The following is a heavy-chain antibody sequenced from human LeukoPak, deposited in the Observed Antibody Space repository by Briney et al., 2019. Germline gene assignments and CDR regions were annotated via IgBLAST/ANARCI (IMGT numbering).Heavy chain of an antibody. CDR1: GYTFTSYC. V-gene: IGHV1-46*01. Sequence: ASVKVSCKASGYTFTSYCMHWVRQAPGQGLEWMGIINPSGGSTTYAQKFQRRVTMTIDTSTRTVYMELSSLRSEDTAVYYCARDGWVNYYYMDVWGTGTTVSVSS. J-gene: IGHJ6*03. CDR3: ARDGWVNYYYMDV. D-gene: IGHD6-19*01. CDR2: INPSGGST.